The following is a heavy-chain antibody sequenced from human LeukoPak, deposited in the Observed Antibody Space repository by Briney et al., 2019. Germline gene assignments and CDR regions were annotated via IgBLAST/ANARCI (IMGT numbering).Heavy chain of an antibody. J-gene: IGHJ4*02. Sequence: PGGSLRLSCAASGFTFSSYSMNWVRQAPGKGLEWVSSISSSSSTIYYADSVKGRFTISRDNAKNSLYLQMNSLRDEDTAVYYCARDLAIVVVTATLEPFDYWGQGTLVTVSS. V-gene: IGHV3-48*02. D-gene: IGHD2-21*02. CDR3: ARDLAIVVVTATLEPFDY. CDR2: ISSSSSTI. CDR1: GFTFSSYS.